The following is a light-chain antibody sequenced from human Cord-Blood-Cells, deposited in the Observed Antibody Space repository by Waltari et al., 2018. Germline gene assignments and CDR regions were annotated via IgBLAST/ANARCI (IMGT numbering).Light chain of an antibody. CDR1: SSNVGGYNY. CDR3: CSYAGSYTWV. J-gene: IGLJ3*02. V-gene: IGLV2-11*01. CDR2: DVS. Sequence: QSALTQPRSVSGSPGPSVTIPRTGTSSNVGGYNYLSWYQQHPGKAPKLMIYDVSKRPSGVPDRFSGSKSGNTASLTISGLQAEDEADYYCCSYAGSYTWVFGGGTKLTVL.